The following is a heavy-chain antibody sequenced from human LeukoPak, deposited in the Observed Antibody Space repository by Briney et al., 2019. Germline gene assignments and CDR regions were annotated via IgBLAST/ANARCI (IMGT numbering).Heavy chain of an antibody. CDR2: ISSSSNYI. J-gene: IGHJ3*02. CDR1: GFTFSSYA. Sequence: NPGGSLRLSCAASGFTFSSYAMHWVRQAPGKGLEWVSSISSSSNYIYYADSVKGRFTISRDDAKNSLYLQMNSLRAEDTAVYYCARDKWVAFDIWGQGTMVTVSS. D-gene: IGHD1-26*01. CDR3: ARDKWVAFDI. V-gene: IGHV3-21*01.